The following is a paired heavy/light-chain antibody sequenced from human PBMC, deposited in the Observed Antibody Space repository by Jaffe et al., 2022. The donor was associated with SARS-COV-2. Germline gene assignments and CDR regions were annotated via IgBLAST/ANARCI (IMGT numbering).Light chain of an antibody. Sequence: DIVMTQSPDSLAVSLGERATINCKSSQSVFHSSNNKNYLTWYQQKPGQPPKLLVYWASTRESGVPDRFTGSGSGTDFTLTISSLQTEDVATYYCQQYYSIPLTFGGGTKVEIK. CDR3: QQYYSIPLT. CDR2: WAS. V-gene: IGKV4-1*01. J-gene: IGKJ4*01. CDR1: QSVFHSSNNKNY.
Heavy chain of an antibody. V-gene: IGHV3-15*01. D-gene: IGHD2-15*01. CDR2: IRSKTGVGTDGGTT. CDR3: TTLLGWYQTVDF. Sequence: EVQLVESGGGLVRPGGSLRLSCAASGLTFSDAWLSWVRQAPGKGLEWVGRIRSKTGVGTDGGTTEYAAPVRGRFAISRDDSKDTLYLQLNSLKTEDTAVYYCTTLLGWYQTVDFWGQGTLVTVSS. J-gene: IGHJ4*02. CDR1: GLTFSDAW.